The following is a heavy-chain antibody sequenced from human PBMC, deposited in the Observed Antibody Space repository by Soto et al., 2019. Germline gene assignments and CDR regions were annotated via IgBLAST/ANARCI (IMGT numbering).Heavy chain of an antibody. D-gene: IGHD3-22*01. Sequence: QEQLVQSGAEVKKPGSSVKVSCKASGGLFSSYPISWVRQVPGPGLEWMGGVIPVFQTAYYTQTFQGRVTITADEFTNTAYMELSSLRSEDTAIYYCARGGSGYTWFNEFWGQGTLVTVSS. CDR3: ARGGSGYTWFNEF. CDR2: VIPVFQTA. V-gene: IGHV1-69*01. J-gene: IGHJ4*02. CDR1: GGLFSSYP.